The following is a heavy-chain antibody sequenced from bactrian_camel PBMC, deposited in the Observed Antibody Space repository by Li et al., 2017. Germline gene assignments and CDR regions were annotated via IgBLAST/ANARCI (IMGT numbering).Heavy chain of an antibody. J-gene: IGHJ4*01. CDR1: GFTFSSYD. D-gene: IGHD8*01. Sequence: VQLVESGGGAVQAGGSLRLSCAASGFTFSSYDMSWVRQAPGKRLEWVSAILRDRSSTYYADSVKDRFTISQDNAKNTVYLQMNDLKPEDTGMYFCARDPYALGYDGNCIRRQYDNWGQGTQVTVS. CDR2: ILRDRSST. CDR3: ARDPYALGYDGNCIRRQYDN. V-gene: IGHV3S40*01.